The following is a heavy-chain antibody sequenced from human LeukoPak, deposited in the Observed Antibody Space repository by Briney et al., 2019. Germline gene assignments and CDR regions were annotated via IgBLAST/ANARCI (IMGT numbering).Heavy chain of an antibody. CDR1: GYSFTSYW. V-gene: IGHV5-51*01. CDR3: ARGLWYCSGGSCYSGHDAFDI. CDR2: IDPGDSDT. D-gene: IGHD2-15*01. J-gene: IGHJ3*02. Sequence: GESLKISCKGSGYSFTSYWIGWVRQMPGKGLEWMGIIDPGDSDTRYSPSFQGQVTISADKSISTAYLQWSSLKASDTAMYYCARGLWYCSGGSCYSGHDAFDIWGQGTMVTVSS.